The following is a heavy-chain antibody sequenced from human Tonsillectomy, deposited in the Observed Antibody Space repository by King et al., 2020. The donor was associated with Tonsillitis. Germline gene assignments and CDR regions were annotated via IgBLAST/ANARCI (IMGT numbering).Heavy chain of an antibody. J-gene: IGHJ6*02. D-gene: IGHD5-18*01. V-gene: IGHV1-69*01. CDR1: GGTFSSYA. Sequence: VQLVESGAEVKKPGSSVKVSCKAAGGTFSSYAISWVRQAPGQGLEWMGGIIPIFGPANSAQKFQGRVTSTADESPSTAYMELSSLRSEDTAVYFCARESVDTLMANYYNYGLDVWGQGTTVTVSS. CDR3: ARESVDTLMANYYNYGLDV. CDR2: IIPIFGPA.